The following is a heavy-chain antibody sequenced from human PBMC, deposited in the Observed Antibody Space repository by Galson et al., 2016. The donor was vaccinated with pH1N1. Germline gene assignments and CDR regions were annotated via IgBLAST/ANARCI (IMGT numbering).Heavy chain of an antibody. Sequence: VKVSCKASGGTFTSYTITWVRQAPGQGLEWMGRMIPIPGLSNYAQKFQGRVTITADKSRSTAYMELSSLKSEDTAVYFCARARGHAAMDPFDFWGQGTLVTVSS. CDR1: GGTFTSYT. D-gene: IGHD5-18*01. V-gene: IGHV1-69*02. CDR2: MIPIPGLS. J-gene: IGHJ4*02. CDR3: ARARGHAAMDPFDF.